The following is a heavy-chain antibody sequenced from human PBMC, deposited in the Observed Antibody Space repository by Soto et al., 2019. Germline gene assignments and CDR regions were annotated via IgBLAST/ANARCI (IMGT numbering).Heavy chain of an antibody. Sequence: GESLTICCAAAGFTFSSYGFHWVRQAPGKGLEWVAVIWYDGSNKYYADSVKGRFTISRDNSKNTLYLQMNSLRAEDTAVYYCARADYYDSSGYYVSDAFDIWGQGTMVTVSS. CDR3: ARADYYDSSGYYVSDAFDI. V-gene: IGHV3-30-3*01. D-gene: IGHD3-22*01. CDR1: GFTFSSYG. CDR2: IWYDGSNK. J-gene: IGHJ3*02.